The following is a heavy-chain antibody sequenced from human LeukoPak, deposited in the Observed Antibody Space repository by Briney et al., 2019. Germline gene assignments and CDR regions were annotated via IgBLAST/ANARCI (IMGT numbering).Heavy chain of an antibody. V-gene: IGHV1-2*02. D-gene: IGHD6-19*01. J-gene: IGHJ4*02. CDR3: ARDGGIAVAGEGGFDY. CDR1: GYTFTGYY. Sequence: ASVKVSCKASGYTFTGYYMHWVRQAPGQGLEWMGWINPNSGGTNYAQKFQGRVTMTRDTSISTAYMELSRLRSDDTAVYYCARDGGIAVAGEGGFDYWGQGTLVTVSS. CDR2: INPNSGGT.